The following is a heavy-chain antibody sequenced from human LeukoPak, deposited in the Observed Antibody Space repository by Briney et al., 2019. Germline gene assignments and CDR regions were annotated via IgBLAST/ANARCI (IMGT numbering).Heavy chain of an antibody. CDR1: GYSISSGYY. Sequence: KPSETLSLTCTVSGYSISSGYYWGWIRQPPGKGLEWIGSIYHSGSTYYNPSLKSRVTISVDTSKNQFSLKLSSVTAADTAVYYCARNPPSPHLTKGNSYGYPYYFDYWGQGTLVTVSS. V-gene: IGHV4-38-2*02. J-gene: IGHJ4*02. CDR2: IYHSGST. CDR3: ARNPPSPHLTKGNSYGYPYYFDY. D-gene: IGHD5-18*01.